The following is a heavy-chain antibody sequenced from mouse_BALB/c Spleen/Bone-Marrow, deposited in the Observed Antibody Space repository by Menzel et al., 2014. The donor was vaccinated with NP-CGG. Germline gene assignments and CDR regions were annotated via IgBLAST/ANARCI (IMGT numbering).Heavy chain of an antibody. CDR3: ATYYYGSSLFAY. CDR2: IDPANVNT. V-gene: IGHV14-3*02. Sequence: EVQLQQSGAELVKPGASVKLSCTASGFNIKNTYIHWVKQRPEQGLEWIGRIDPANVNTKYDPKLQGKATITADTSSNTAYLQLSSLTSEDTAVYYCATYYYGSSLFAYWGQGTLVTVSA. CDR1: GFNIKNTY. J-gene: IGHJ3*01. D-gene: IGHD1-1*01.